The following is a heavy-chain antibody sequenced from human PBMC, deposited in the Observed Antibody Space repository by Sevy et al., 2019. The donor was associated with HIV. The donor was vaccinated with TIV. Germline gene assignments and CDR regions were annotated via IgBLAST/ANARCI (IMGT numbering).Heavy chain of an antibody. CDR1: GYTFTSYG. D-gene: IGHD3-10*01. V-gene: IGHV1-18*04. Sequence: ASVKVSCKASGYTFTSYGISWVRQAHGQGLEWMGWISAYNGNTNYAQKLQGRVTMTTDTSTSTAYMELRSLRSDDTAVYYCARDPSYGSGSYYRAYYFDYWGQGTLVTVSS. J-gene: IGHJ4*02. CDR2: ISAYNGNT. CDR3: ARDPSYGSGSYYRAYYFDY.